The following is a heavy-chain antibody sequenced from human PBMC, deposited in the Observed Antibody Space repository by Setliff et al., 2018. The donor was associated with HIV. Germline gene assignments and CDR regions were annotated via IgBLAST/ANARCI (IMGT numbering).Heavy chain of an antibody. V-gene: IGHV3-21*04. CDR3: AKSHRTLYQRGYFDS. Sequence: GASLRLSCAASGFTFSSYSMNWVRQAPGKGLEWVSSISSSSSYIYYADSVKGRFTISRDNAKNSLYLHLNSLRVEDTAVYFCAKSHRTLYQRGYFDSWGQGTLVTVSS. D-gene: IGHD6-25*01. CDR2: ISSSSSYI. J-gene: IGHJ4*02. CDR1: GFTFSSYS.